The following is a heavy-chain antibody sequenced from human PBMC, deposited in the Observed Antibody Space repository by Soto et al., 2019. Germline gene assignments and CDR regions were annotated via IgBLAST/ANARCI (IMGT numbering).Heavy chain of an antibody. CDR3: ARRSTVTYDY. CDR1: GGSLTSNSYY. D-gene: IGHD4-17*01. Sequence: SETLSLTCTVSGGSLTSNSYYWGWIRQPPGKGLEWIGSFYYSQSTYFNPSLKSRVTISVETSKNQYSLKLSAVAAADTAVYYCARRSTVTYDYWGQGILVTVSS. J-gene: IGHJ4*02. CDR2: FYYSQST. V-gene: IGHV4-39*01.